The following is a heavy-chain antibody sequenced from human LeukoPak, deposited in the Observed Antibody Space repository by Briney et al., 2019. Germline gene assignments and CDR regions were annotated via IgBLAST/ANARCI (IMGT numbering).Heavy chain of an antibody. CDR2: VTGSDDRT. J-gene: IGHJ4*02. CDR1: GFTFSSAA. CDR3: AKGPHVGSGYHPDY. D-gene: IGHD3-22*01. V-gene: IGHV3-23*01. Sequence: GGSLRLSCAASGFTFSSAAMTWVRQAPGKGLEWVSTVTGSDDRTYYADSVKGRFTISRDYSKNTLHLQMISLRVEDTAIYYCAKGPHVGSGYHPDYWGQGNLVTVSS.